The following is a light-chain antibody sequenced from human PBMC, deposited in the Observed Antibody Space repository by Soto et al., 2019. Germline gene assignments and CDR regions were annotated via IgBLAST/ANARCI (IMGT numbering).Light chain of an antibody. CDR3: LLFFGDTHVA. CDR2: NTH. Sequence: QAVVTQEPSLTVSPGGTVTLTCASSTGAITSGYYPNWFQQKPGEAPRALIYNTHNKHSWTPARFSGSLLGGKAALTLSGVQPEDEADYYCLLFFGDTHVAFGGGTKLTVL. J-gene: IGLJ2*01. CDR1: TGAITSGYY. V-gene: IGLV7-43*01.